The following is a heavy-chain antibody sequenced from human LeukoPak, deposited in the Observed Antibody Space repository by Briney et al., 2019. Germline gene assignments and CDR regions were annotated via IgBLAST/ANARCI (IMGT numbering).Heavy chain of an antibody. J-gene: IGHJ6*02. D-gene: IGHD5-12*01. CDR2: IYYSGST. CDR1: GGSISSYF. Sequence: SETLSLTCTVSGGSISSYFWSWIRQPPGGGLEWVGYIYYSGSTNYNPSLKRRVTTSLDTSNSQFSLKLRSVTAADTAVYYCARSGLDSRYYFGMDVWGQGTTVTVSS. V-gene: IGHV4-59*01. CDR3: ARSGLDSRYYFGMDV.